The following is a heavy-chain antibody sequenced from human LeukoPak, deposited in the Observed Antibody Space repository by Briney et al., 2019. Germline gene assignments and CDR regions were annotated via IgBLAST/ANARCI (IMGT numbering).Heavy chain of an antibody. CDR3: ARGRPDYFDY. Sequence: PGGSLRLSCEASGFTFSNYNMNWVRQAPGKGLEWVSYISSSSSIIYYADSVKGRFTISRDNAKNSLYLQMNSLRAEDRAVYYCARGRPDYFDYWGQGTLVTVSS. D-gene: IGHD6-25*01. CDR2: ISSSSSII. J-gene: IGHJ4*02. CDR1: GFTFSNYN. V-gene: IGHV3-48*01.